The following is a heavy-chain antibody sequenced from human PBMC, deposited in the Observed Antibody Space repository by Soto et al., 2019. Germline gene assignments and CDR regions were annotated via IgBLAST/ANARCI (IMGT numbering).Heavy chain of an antibody. CDR2: FSGPGSGT. CDR1: APTFSRFA. Sequence: GQSLRPSXQPDAPTFSRFAMSCVRPLDRDGREWVSTFSGPGSGTYYAEYVKGRITISRDNFKSTLYLQMSNLRAEDTAIYYCAKGKISTATYTSFDSWGQGTLVTVSS. V-gene: IGHV3-23*01. CDR3: AKGKISTATYTSFDS. J-gene: IGHJ5*01. D-gene: IGHD2-15*01.